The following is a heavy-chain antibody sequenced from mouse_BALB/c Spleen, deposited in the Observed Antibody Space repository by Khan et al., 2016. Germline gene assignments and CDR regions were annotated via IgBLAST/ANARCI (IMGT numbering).Heavy chain of an antibody. V-gene: IGHV9-3-1*01. CDR2: INTYTGEP. J-gene: IGHJ4*01. Sequence: QIQLVQSGPELKKPGETVKISCKASGYTFTNYGMNWVKQAPGKGLKWMGWINTYTGEPTYADDFKGRFAFSLETSASTAYLQINNLKNEDTATYCCARWLLRYYAMDYWGQGTSVTVSS. CDR3: ARWLLRYYAMDY. D-gene: IGHD2-3*01. CDR1: GYTFTNYG.